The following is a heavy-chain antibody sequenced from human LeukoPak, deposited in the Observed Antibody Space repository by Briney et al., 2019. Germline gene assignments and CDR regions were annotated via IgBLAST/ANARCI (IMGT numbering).Heavy chain of an antibody. J-gene: IGHJ4*02. CDR1: GYTFSIYG. V-gene: IGHV1-18*01. D-gene: IGHD3-3*01. CDR3: ARDGKGRFDFRENDY. Sequence: ASVKVSCKASGYTFSIYGITWVRQAPGQGLEWMGWISAHTGKSDYAQKFQNRVTMTADTATSTAYMELRSLGSDDTAVYSCARDGKGRFDFRENDYWGQGTLVTVSS. CDR2: ISAHTGKS.